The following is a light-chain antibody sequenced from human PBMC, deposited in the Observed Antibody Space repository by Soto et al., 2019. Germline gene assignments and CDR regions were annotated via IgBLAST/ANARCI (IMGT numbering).Light chain of an antibody. Sequence: EIVMTQSPATLSVSPGERATLSCRASQSVSNNLAWYQQKPGQGPRLLIYGASTRATGIPVRFSGSGSGTDFTLTISSLQSEDFAVYYCQQYNNWPPFTFGPGTKVDIK. CDR2: GAS. CDR3: QQYNNWPPFT. V-gene: IGKV3-15*01. J-gene: IGKJ3*01. CDR1: QSVSNN.